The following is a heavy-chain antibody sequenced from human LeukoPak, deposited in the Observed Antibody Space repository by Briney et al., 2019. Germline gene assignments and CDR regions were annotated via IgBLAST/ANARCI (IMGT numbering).Heavy chain of an antibody. CDR1: GFSDTNYA. D-gene: IGHD4-17*01. V-gene: IGHV3-33*01. Sequence: GTSLRLSCPSSGFSDTNYAIHWVRQAPGKGLEWVADIWYDGREEDYADSVKARFTLSRDNSRNTVYLQMNSLGGDDTAVYYCAGGQRNRDHGGNRASGAAFDIWGQGTMVTVSS. CDR3: AGGQRNRDHGGNRASGAAFDI. CDR2: IWYDGREE. J-gene: IGHJ3*02.